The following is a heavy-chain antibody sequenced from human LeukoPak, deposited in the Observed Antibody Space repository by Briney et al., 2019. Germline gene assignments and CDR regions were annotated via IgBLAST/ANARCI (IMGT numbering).Heavy chain of an antibody. CDR2: INPNSGGT. CDR1: GYTFTGYY. J-gene: IGHJ6*02. D-gene: IGHD6-13*01. CDR3: AREGLTYSSSWSSYGMDV. V-gene: IGHV1-2*04. Sequence: ASVKVSCKASGYTFTGYYMHWVRQAPGQGLEWMGWINPNSGGTNYAQKFQGWVTMTRDTSISIAYMELSRLRSDDTAVYYCAREGLTYSSSWSSYGMDVWGQGTTDTVSS.